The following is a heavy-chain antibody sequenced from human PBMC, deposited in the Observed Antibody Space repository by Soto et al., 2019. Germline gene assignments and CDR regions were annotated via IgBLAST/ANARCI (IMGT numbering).Heavy chain of an antibody. CDR1: GYTFTGYY. CDR2: INPNSGGT. Sequence: ASVKVSCKASGYTFTGYYMHWVRQAPGQGLEWMGWINPNSGGTNYAQKFQGWVTMTRDTSTSTAYMELSRLRSEDTAVYYCAREPTGNGYDLGFDYWGQGTLVTVSS. J-gene: IGHJ4*02. D-gene: IGHD5-12*01. V-gene: IGHV1-2*04. CDR3: AREPTGNGYDLGFDY.